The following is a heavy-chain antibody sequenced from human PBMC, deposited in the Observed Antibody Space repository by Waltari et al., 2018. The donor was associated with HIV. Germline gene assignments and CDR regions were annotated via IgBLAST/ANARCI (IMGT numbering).Heavy chain of an antibody. CDR2: IYTSGST. CDR3: ARGTYYYDSSGHDAFDI. Sequence: QVQLQESGPGLVKPSETLSLPCTVSGGSISSYYWSWIRQPAGKGLEWSGRIYTSGSTNYTPSLKSRVTMSVDTSKNQFSLKLSSVTAADTAVYYCARGTYYYDSSGHDAFDIWGQGTMVTVSS. V-gene: IGHV4-4*07. J-gene: IGHJ3*02. CDR1: GGSISSYY. D-gene: IGHD3-22*01.